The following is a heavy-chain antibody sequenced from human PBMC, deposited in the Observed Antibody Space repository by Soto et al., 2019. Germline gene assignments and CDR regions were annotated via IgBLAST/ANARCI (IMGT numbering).Heavy chain of an antibody. CDR3: ARDFGGNYYGSGSYYNNY. Sequence: VQLVQSGAEVKKPGASVKVSCKASGYTFTSYGISWVRQAPGQGLEWMGWISAYNGNTNYAQKLQGRVTMTTDTSKSTAYMELRSLRSDDTAVYYCARDFGGNYYGSGSYYNNYWGQGTLVTVSS. V-gene: IGHV1-18*01. CDR1: GYTFTSYG. J-gene: IGHJ4*02. CDR2: ISAYNGNT. D-gene: IGHD3-10*01.